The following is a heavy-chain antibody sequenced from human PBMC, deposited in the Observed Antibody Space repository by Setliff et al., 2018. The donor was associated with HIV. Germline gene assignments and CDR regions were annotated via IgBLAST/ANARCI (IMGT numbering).Heavy chain of an antibody. CDR2: IDPSGSKI. CDR3: AKTNGWFLIDY. CDR1: EFTLSGYS. J-gene: IGHJ4*02. D-gene: IGHD6-19*01. V-gene: IGHV3-23*01. Sequence: GGSLRLSCAASEFTLSGYSMSWVRQVPGKGLEWVSAIDPSGSKIFYSDSVKGRFTISRDDSKNTLFLQMDSLRPEDTALYYCAKTNGWFLIDYWGQGTLVTVSS.